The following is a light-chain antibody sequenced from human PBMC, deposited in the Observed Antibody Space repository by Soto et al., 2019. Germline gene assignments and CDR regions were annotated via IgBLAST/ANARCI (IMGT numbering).Light chain of an antibody. Sequence: QSALTQPASVSGSPGQYITISCTGTSSDVGAYNSVAWYQHNAGKAPKLMIYDVSNRPSGVSSRFSGSKSANTASLSISGLQADDEADYYCSSYTSSSTLVFGTGTKVTVL. CDR3: SSYTSSSTLV. V-gene: IGLV2-14*01. J-gene: IGLJ1*01. CDR1: SSDVGAYNS. CDR2: DVS.